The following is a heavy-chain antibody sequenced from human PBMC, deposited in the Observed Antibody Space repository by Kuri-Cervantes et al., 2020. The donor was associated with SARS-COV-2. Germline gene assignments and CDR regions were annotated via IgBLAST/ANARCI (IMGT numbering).Heavy chain of an antibody. J-gene: IGHJ4*02. V-gene: IGHV4-38-2*01. D-gene: IGHD3-22*01. CDR1: GYSISSGYY. CDR2: IYHSGST. Sequence: GSLRLSCAVSGYSISSGYYWGWIRQPPGKGLEWIGSIYHSGSTYYNPSLKSRVTISVDTSKDQFSLKLSSVTAADTAVYYCARGSREVAVITTFDYWGQGTLVTVSS. CDR3: ARGSREVAVITTFDY.